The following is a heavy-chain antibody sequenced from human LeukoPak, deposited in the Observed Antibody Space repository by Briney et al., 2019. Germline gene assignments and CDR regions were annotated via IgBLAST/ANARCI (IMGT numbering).Heavy chain of an antibody. D-gene: IGHD5-24*01. CDR1: GYSFTSYW. Sequence: GESLKISCKGSGYSFTSYWVGWVRQMPGKGLEWMGIIYPGDSDTRYGPSFQGQVTISADKSISTAYLQWSSLKASDTAMYYCARRPDGYNNYFDYWGQGTLVTVSS. V-gene: IGHV5-51*01. CDR2: IYPGDSDT. CDR3: ARRPDGYNNYFDY. J-gene: IGHJ4*02.